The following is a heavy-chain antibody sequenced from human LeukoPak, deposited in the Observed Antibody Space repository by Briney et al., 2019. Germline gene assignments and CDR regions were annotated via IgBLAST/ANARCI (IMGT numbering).Heavy chain of an antibody. J-gene: IGHJ4*02. CDR3: ATNTAMLRYFDY. CDR1: GGSFSGYY. V-gene: IGHV4-34*01. CDR2: INHSGST. D-gene: IGHD5-18*01. Sequence: PSETLSLTCAVYGGSFSGYYWRWIRQPPGKGLEWIGEINHSGSTNYNPSLKSRVIISVDTSKNQFSLKLSSVTAADTAVYYCATNTAMLRYFDYWGQGTLVTVSS.